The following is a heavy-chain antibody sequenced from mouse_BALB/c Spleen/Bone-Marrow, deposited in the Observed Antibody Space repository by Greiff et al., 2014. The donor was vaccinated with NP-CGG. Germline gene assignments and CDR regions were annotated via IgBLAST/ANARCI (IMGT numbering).Heavy chain of an antibody. J-gene: IGHJ3*01. CDR1: GFNIKESY. CDR3: ARNYPFAY. CDR2: IDPAKGNT. Sequence: GQLKESGAELVKPGASVKLSCTAFGFNIKESYLHWGEQRPEQGLDWIGRIDPAKGNTNYDPKFQGKATITADTSSNTAYLQLSSLTSEDTAVYFCARNYPFAYWGQGTLVTVSA. D-gene: IGHD2-1*01. V-gene: IGHV14-3*02.